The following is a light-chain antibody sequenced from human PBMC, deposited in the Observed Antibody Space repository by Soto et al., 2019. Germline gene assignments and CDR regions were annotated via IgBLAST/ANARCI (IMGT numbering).Light chain of an antibody. J-gene: IGLJ2*01. CDR3: SSYTSSSTLEVL. V-gene: IGLV2-14*01. CDR1: NSDVGGYNY. CDR2: EVS. Sequence: QSVLTQPASVSGSPGQSITISCTGSNSDVGGYNYVSWYQHHPGKAPKLMIYEVSNRPSGVSNRFSGSKSGNTASLTISGLQAEDEADYYCSSYTSSSTLEVLFSGGTKLTVL.